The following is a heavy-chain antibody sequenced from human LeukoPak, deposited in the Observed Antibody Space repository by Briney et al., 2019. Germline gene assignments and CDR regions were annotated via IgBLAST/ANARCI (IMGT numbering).Heavy chain of an antibody. Sequence: SVKVSCKAPGGTFSSYAISWVRQAPGQGLEWMGGIIPIFGTANYAQKFQGRVTITTDESTSTAYMELSSLRSEDTAVYYCARGPNQDGYNDYWGQGTLVTVSS. CDR2: IIPIFGTA. CDR3: ARGPNQDGYNDY. V-gene: IGHV1-69*05. D-gene: IGHD5-24*01. CDR1: GGTFSSYA. J-gene: IGHJ4*02.